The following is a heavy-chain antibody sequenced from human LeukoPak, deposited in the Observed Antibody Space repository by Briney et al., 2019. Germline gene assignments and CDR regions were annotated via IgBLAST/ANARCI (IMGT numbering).Heavy chain of an antibody. Sequence: SETLSLTCAVYGGSFSGYYWSWIRQPPGKGLEWIGEINHSGSTNYNPSLKSRVTISVDTSKNQFSLKLSSVTAADTAVYYCARRLRYFDWLSYFRHWGQGTLVTVSS. CDR1: GGSFSGYY. J-gene: IGHJ1*01. CDR2: INHSGST. V-gene: IGHV4-34*01. D-gene: IGHD3-9*01. CDR3: ARRLRYFDWLSYFRH.